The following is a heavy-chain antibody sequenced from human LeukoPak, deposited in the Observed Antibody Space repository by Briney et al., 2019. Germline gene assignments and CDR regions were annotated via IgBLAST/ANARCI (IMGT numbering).Heavy chain of an antibody. V-gene: IGHV1-2*02. CDR2: INPNSGGT. J-gene: IGHJ5*02. D-gene: IGHD2-15*01. Sequence: ASVKVSCKASGYTFTGNNMHWLRQAPGQGLEWMGWINPNSGGTNYAQKFQGRVTMTRDTSISTAYMELSRLRSDDTAVYYCARVSAEDSVVVVAATATGGGWFDPWGQGTLVTVSS. CDR1: GYTFTGNN. CDR3: ARVSAEDSVVVVAATATGGGWFDP.